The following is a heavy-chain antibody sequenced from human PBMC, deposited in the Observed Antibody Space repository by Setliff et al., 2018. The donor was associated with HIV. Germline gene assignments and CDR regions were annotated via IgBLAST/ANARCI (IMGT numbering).Heavy chain of an antibody. CDR1: GFTFSSYV. CDR2: MSTGGGIK. D-gene: IGHD1-20*01. J-gene: IGHJ6*02. Sequence: GGSLRLSCAATGFTFSSYVLHWVRQAPGKGLEWVAVMSTGGGIKICADSVKGRFTISRDNSRNTLFLQMNNLRPEDTATYYCVRDPGRYNGMDVWGQGTTVTVSS. V-gene: IGHV3-30-3*01. CDR3: VRDPGRYNGMDV.